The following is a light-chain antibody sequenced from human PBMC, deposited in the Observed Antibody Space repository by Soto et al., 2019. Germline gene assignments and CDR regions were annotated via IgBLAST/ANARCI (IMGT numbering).Light chain of an antibody. CDR1: QSISTY. CDR3: QQSYSNTQT. J-gene: IGKJ1*01. CDR2: VAS. V-gene: IGKV1-39*01. Sequence: IRMTHSASSLSAYVLYRVTITFLASQSISTYLNWYQQKPGKAPKLLILVASTLPSGVPSRFSGSGSGTDFTLTISSLQPEDFATYYCQQSYSNTQTFGQGTKVDIK.